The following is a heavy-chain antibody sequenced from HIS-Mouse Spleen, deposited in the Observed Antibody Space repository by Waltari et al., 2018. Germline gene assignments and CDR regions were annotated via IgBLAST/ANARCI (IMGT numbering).Heavy chain of an antibody. D-gene: IGHD5-12*01. J-gene: IGHJ4*02. Sequence: EVQLVESGGGLVKPGGSLRLSCAASGFTFSNAWMSWVRQAPGKGLEGVGRSKSKTDGGTTDYAAPVKGRFTISRDDSKNTLYLQMNSLKTEDTAVYYCTTDPNSGYPDYWGQGTLVTVSS. CDR1: GFTFSNAW. CDR3: TTDPNSGYPDY. CDR2: SKSKTDGGTT. V-gene: IGHV3-15*01.